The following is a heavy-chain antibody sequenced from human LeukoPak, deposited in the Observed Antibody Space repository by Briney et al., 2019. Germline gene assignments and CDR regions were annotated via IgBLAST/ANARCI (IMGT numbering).Heavy chain of an antibody. V-gene: IGHV3-43*01. CDR1: GFTFDDYT. J-gene: IGHJ4*02. D-gene: IGHD2-15*01. CDR3: AKGGQVVESRWAWPDY. CDR2: IRWNGDTT. Sequence: GGSLRLSCAASGFTFDDYTMHWVRQAPGKGLEWVSLIRWNGDTTYYADSVKARFIISRDNSKDSLYLQMNSLRTEDTALYYCAKGGQVVESRWAWPDYWGQGTLVTVSS.